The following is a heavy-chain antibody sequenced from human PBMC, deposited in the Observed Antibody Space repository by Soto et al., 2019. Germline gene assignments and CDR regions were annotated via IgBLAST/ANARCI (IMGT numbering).Heavy chain of an antibody. Sequence: QVQLVQSGAEVKKPGASLKVSCQFSGDTFANYDINWVRQATGQGPEWMGWMNPNSAKTGYAPKSQGRATMPGSTPITTAYRGLGGRKSEDPAVYYGARGGVWGSGTSGVFAYWGQGPLVPVPS. CDR2: MNPNSAKT. D-gene: IGHD3-10*01. J-gene: IGHJ4*02. CDR3: ARGGVWGSGTSGVFAY. CDR1: GDTFANYD. V-gene: IGHV1-8*01.